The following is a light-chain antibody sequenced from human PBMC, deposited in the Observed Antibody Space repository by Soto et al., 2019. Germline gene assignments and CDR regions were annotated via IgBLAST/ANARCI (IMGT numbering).Light chain of an antibody. CDR1: SSDVGTYNY. V-gene: IGLV2-11*01. Sequence: QSALTQPRSVSGPPGQSVSISCSGTSSDVGTYNYVSWYQQHPGKAPKLMIYDVSKRPSGVPDRFSGSKFANTASLTISGLQAEDEADYYCCSYADTYTWLFGGGTKLTVL. CDR2: DVS. J-gene: IGLJ2*01. CDR3: CSYADTYTWL.